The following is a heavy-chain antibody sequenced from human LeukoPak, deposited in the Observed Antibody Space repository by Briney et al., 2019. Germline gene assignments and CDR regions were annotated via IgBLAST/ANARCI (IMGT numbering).Heavy chain of an antibody. CDR3: ARQGTSLITIFGVVITGFDY. CDR2: ISSSSSGI. D-gene: IGHD3-3*01. J-gene: IGHJ4*02. CDR1: GFTFSTYS. Sequence: PGGSLRLSCAASGFTFSTYSMNWVRQAPGKGLEWVSYISSSSSGIYYADSVKGRFTISRDNSKNTLYLQMNSLRAEDTAVYYCARQGTSLITIFGVVITGFDYWGQGTLVTVSS. V-gene: IGHV3-48*01.